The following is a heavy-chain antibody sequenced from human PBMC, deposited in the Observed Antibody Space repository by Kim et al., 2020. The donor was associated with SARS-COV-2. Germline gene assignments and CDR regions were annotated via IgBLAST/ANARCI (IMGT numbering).Heavy chain of an antibody. D-gene: IGHD3-22*01. V-gene: IGHV3-74*03. CDR2: IHSDEIIT. CDR3: ARAGDYDISGYYGFFHH. Sequence: GGSLRLFCFFSFFFFFYFFLSFFLSPPFSLLVWVSRIHSDEIITEYFVFLNGRFIISCDNAKNTLYLQMNSLRPEDTAVYYCARAGDYDISGYYGFFHHWGQGALVTVSS. J-gene: IGHJ1*01. CDR1: FFFFFYFF.